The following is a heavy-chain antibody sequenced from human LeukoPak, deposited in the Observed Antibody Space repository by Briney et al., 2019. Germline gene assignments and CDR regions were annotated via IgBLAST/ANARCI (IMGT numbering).Heavy chain of an antibody. Sequence: GGSLRLSCAASGFTFSSYAMSWVRQAPGKGLEWVSAISGSGGSTYYADSVKGRFTISRDNSKNTLYLQMNSLRAEDTAVYYCAKLLEGMTTVTGDPFDIWGQGTMVTVSS. D-gene: IGHD4-17*01. CDR3: AKLLEGMTTVTGDPFDI. CDR2: ISGSGGST. V-gene: IGHV3-23*01. CDR1: GFTFSSYA. J-gene: IGHJ3*02.